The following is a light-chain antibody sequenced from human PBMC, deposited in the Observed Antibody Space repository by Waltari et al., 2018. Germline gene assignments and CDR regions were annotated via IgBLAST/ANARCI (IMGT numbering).Light chain of an antibody. V-gene: IGLV3-25*03. J-gene: IGLJ3*02. CDR1: ALPRQY. Sequence: SYELTQPPSVSVSPGQTARIRCSGDALPRQYVYWYQQKPGQAPTLVIYKDHDRPSGIAERFSGSSSGTTVTLTISGVQAEDEADYYCQSTDSSGTSWVFGGGTKLTVL. CDR3: QSTDSSGTSWV. CDR2: KDH.